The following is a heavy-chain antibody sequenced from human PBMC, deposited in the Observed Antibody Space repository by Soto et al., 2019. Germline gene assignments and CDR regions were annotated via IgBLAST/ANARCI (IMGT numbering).Heavy chain of an antibody. Sequence: QVQLVQSGAEVKKPGASVKVSCKASGYTFTNYAFSWVRQAPGQGLEWMGWISAYNGNTNHPQKPQGRVSMTTDTTTTTAYMEQRSLRSDDTAVYYCANAPAGASPFDCWGQGTLVTVSS. D-gene: IGHD1-26*01. CDR3: ANAPAGASPFDC. J-gene: IGHJ4*02. CDR1: GYTFTNYA. V-gene: IGHV1-18*01. CDR2: ISAYNGNT.